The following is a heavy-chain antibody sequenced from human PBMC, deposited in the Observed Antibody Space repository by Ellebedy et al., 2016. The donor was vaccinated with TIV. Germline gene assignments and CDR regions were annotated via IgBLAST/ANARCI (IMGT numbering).Heavy chain of an antibody. V-gene: IGHV1-2*04. CDR1: GYTFTDYY. D-gene: IGHD4-23*01. CDR2: INPLTGGT. Sequence: ASVKVSXXAFGYTFTDYYMHWVRQAPGQGLEWMGWINPLTGGTVYAQKFEGLITLTRDTSTTTAHLELTSLTSDDTAVYFCARVGGGGHPPWGAFDVWGQGTSVTVAS. J-gene: IGHJ3*01. CDR3: ARVGGGGHPPWGAFDV.